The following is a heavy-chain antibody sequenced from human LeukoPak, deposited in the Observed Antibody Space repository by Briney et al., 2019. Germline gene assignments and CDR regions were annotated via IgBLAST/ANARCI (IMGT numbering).Heavy chain of an antibody. CDR2: IYSSGST. Sequence: PGGSLRLSCAAPGFIVRNNYMSWVRQAPGKGLEWVSVIYSSGSTSYADSVKGRFTISRDNSKNTLYLQMNSLRTEDTAVYYCARDRYGGSGDYFDSWGQGTLVTVSS. V-gene: IGHV3-66*03. J-gene: IGHJ4*02. CDR1: GFIVRNNY. D-gene: IGHD1-26*01. CDR3: ARDRYGGSGDYFDS.